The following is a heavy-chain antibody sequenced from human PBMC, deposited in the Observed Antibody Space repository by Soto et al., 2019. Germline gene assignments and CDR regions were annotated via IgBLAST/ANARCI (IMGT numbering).Heavy chain of an antibody. V-gene: IGHV2-5*02. CDR1: GFSLSTSGVG. CDR3: AHTERAVCFDY. Sequence: QIALKESGPTLVKPTQTLTLTCTFAGFSLSTSGVGVGWIRQPPGKALEWLALTYWDDDKRYSPSLKSRLTITKHTPKNQVVYTMTHMDPVDTATYYCAHTERAVCFDYWGQGTLGTVSS. CDR2: TYWDDDK. J-gene: IGHJ4*02.